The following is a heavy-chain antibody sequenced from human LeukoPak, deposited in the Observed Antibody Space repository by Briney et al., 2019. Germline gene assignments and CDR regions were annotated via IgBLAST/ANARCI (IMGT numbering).Heavy chain of an antibody. Sequence: GGSLRLSCAASGFTFSSYGMNWVRQAPGKGLEWVSSISSSISYIYYADSVKGRFTISRDNARNSLFLQMNSLRAEDTAVYYCAKRPYYYDSSGWELSYFDYWGQGTLVTVSS. CDR2: ISSSISYI. V-gene: IGHV3-21*01. CDR3: AKRPYYYDSSGWELSYFDY. J-gene: IGHJ4*02. CDR1: GFTFSSYG. D-gene: IGHD3-22*01.